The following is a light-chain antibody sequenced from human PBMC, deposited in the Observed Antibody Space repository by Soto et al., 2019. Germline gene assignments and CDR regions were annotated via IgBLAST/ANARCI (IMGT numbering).Light chain of an antibody. CDR1: QSISSF. Sequence: DIQMTQYPSSLSASVGDRITITCRASQSISSFLNWYQQKPGKAPKLLIYETSSLQSGVPSRFSGSGSGTDFTLTISSLQPEDFATYYCQQSYRPPITFGQGTRL. CDR3: QQSYRPPIT. CDR2: ETS. V-gene: IGKV1-39*01. J-gene: IGKJ5*01.